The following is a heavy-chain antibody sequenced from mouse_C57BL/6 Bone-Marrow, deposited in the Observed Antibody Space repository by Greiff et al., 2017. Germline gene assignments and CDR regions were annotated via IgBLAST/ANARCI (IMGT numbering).Heavy chain of an antibody. V-gene: IGHV1-55*01. CDR2: IYPGSGST. J-gene: IGHJ3*01. D-gene: IGHD1-1*02. Sequence: QVQLQQPGAELVKPGASVKMSCKASGYTFTSYWITWVKQRPGQGLEWIGDIYPGSGSTNYNEKFTSKATLTVDTSSSTAYMQLSSLTSEDSAVYYCARRETYYGLWFAYWGQGTLVTVSA. CDR3: ARRETYYGLWFAY. CDR1: GYTFTSYW.